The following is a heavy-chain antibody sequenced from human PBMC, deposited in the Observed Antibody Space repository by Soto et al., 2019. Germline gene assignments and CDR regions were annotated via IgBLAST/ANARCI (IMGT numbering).Heavy chain of an antibody. D-gene: IGHD2-21*01. CDR3: ARAQFYSGSRRYNNPMFDP. J-gene: IGHJ5*02. Sequence: SETLSLTCAVSGGSISAAGDSWGWIRQPPGGGLEWIVYIYHSGTFLYNPSLKTRLTMSLDRSNNQFFLTLNSVTAAATAVYFCARAQFYSGSRRYNNPMFDPWGQGTQVTVSS. CDR1: GGSISAAGDS. CDR2: IYHSGTF. V-gene: IGHV4-30-2*01.